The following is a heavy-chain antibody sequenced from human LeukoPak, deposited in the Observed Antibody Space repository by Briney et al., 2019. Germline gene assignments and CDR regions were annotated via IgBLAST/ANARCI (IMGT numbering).Heavy chain of an antibody. J-gene: IGHJ4*02. CDR3: ARDRYYYDSSGYHIPDY. CDR2: IIPIFGTA. D-gene: IGHD3-22*01. V-gene: IGHV1-69*05. Sequence: SVKVSCKASGGTFSSYAISWVRQAPGQGLEWMGRIIPIFGTANYAQKFQGRVTITTDESTSTAYMELSSLRSEDTAVYYCARDRYYYDSSGYHIPDYWGQGTLVTVSS. CDR1: GGTFSSYA.